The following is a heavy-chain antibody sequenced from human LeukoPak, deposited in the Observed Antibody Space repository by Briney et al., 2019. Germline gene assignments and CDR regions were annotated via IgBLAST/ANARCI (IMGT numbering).Heavy chain of an antibody. CDR3: ARLDADIVVVPAAKGGFDY. CDR2: IYPSVST. Sequence: SETLSLTCTVSGGSISSYCWSWVRQPPGKGLEWVGYIYPSVSTDYNPSLKRRVTISVDTSKNQFSLKLSSVTAADTAVYYCARLDADIVVVPAAKGGFDYWGQGTLVTVSS. V-gene: IGHV4-4*09. D-gene: IGHD2-2*01. CDR1: GGSISSYC. J-gene: IGHJ4*02.